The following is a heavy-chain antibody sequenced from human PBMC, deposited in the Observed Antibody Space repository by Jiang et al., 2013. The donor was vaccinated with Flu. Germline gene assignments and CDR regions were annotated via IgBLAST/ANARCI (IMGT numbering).Heavy chain of an antibody. Sequence: KVSCKASGYTFTSYGISWVRQAPGQGLEWMGWISAYNGNTNYAQKLQGRVTMTTDTSTSTAYMELRSLRSDDTAVYYCAREVKSDYGDVNFDYWGQGTLVTVSS. D-gene: IGHD4-17*01. V-gene: IGHV1-18*01. J-gene: IGHJ4*02. CDR1: GYTFTSYG. CDR2: ISAYNGNT. CDR3: AREVKSDYGDVNFDY.